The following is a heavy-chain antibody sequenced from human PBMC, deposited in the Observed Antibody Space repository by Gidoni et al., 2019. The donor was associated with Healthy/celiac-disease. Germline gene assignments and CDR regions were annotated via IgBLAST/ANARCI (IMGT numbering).Heavy chain of an antibody. Sequence: QVQLVESGGGVVQPGRSLRLSCAASGFTFSSYGMHWVRQAPGKGLEWVAVIWYDGSNKYYADSVKGRFTISRDNSKNTLYLQMNSLRAEDTAVYYCAREIRSYRYINPLDYWGQGTLVTVSS. CDR3: AREIRSYRYINPLDY. D-gene: IGHD3-16*02. CDR1: GFTFSSYG. V-gene: IGHV3-33*01. J-gene: IGHJ4*02. CDR2: IWYDGSNK.